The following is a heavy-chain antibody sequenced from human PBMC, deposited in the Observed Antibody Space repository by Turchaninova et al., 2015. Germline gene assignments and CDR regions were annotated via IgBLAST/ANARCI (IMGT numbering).Heavy chain of an antibody. Sequence: QVQLVASGGGVVRPGRSLRLSCVVSGFTFSSYGIHWVRQAPGKGPEWGAVSQYEGTNKFYTHSVTGRCTIPGEAYNNIVYLQMNSLRPEDTAVYYCAKDYTLRGDNWFDPWGQGTLVSVSS. CDR2: SQYEGTNK. CDR3: AKDYTLRGDNWFDP. CDR1: GFTFSSYG. J-gene: IGHJ5*02. V-gene: IGHV3-30*18.